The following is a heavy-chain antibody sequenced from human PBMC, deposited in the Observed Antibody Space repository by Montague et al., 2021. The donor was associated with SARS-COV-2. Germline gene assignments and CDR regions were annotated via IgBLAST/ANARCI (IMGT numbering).Heavy chain of an antibody. CDR3: ARGFRGAYYYGMDV. V-gene: IGHV3-30-3*01. Sequence: SLRLSCAASGFTFSSYAMHWVRQAPGKGLEWVAVTSYDGSNKYYADSVKGRFIISRDNSKNTLYLQMNSLRAEDTAVYYCARGFRGAYYYGMDVWGQGTTVTVSS. J-gene: IGHJ6*02. CDR1: GFTFSSYA. CDR2: TSYDGSNK. D-gene: IGHD3-16*01.